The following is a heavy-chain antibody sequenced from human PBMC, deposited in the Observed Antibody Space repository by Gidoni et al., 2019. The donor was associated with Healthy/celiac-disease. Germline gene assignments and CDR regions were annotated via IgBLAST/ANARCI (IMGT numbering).Heavy chain of an antibody. J-gene: IGHJ4*02. D-gene: IGHD6-6*01. Sequence: QVQLQQWGAGLLKPSETLSLTCAVYGGSFSGYYWSWIRQHPGKGLEWIGEINHSGSTNYNPSLKSRVTISVDTSKNQFSLKLSSVTAADTAVYYCARGNLPGTARPLDYWGQGTLVTVSS. CDR3: ARGNLPGTARPLDY. CDR2: INHSGST. V-gene: IGHV4-34*01. CDR1: GGSFSGYY.